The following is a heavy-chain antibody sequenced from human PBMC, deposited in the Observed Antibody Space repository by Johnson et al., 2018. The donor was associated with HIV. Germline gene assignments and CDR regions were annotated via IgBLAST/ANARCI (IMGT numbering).Heavy chain of an antibody. D-gene: IGHD3-22*01. J-gene: IGHJ3*01. CDR1: GFTLSSYW. V-gene: IGHV3-64*07. Sequence: VQLVESGGGLVQPGGSLRLSCAASGFTLSSYWMHWVRQAPGKGLEYVAAISKNGDSTFYADSVKGRFTIFRDNAKNTLSLQMGSLRVEDMGIYYWAMPYYFDSGVYQWGQGTLVTVSS. CDR3: AMPYYFDSGVYQ. CDR2: ISKNGDST.